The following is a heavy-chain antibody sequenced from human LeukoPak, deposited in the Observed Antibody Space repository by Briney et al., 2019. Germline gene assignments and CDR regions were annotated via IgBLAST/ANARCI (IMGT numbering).Heavy chain of an antibody. CDR3: ARGGWLPPDY. V-gene: IGHV4-4*07. D-gene: IGHD3-22*01. CDR1: GGSISNYY. Sequence: SETLSLTCTVSGGSISNYYWSWIRQPAGKGLEWIGHVYSTGSTNYNPSLPSLNSRASMSVDTSKSQFSLKVSSVTAADTAVYYCARGGWLPPDYWGQGTLVTVSS. J-gene: IGHJ4*02. CDR2: VYSTGST.